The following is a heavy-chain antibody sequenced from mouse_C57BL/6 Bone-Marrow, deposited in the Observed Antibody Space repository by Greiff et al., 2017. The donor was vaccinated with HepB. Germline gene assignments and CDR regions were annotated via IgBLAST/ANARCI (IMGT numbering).Heavy chain of an antibody. V-gene: IGHV5-6*02. CDR2: ISSGGSYT. CDR1: GFTFSSYG. Sequence: EVMLVESGGDLVKPGGSLKLSCAASGFTFSSYGMSWVRQTPDKRLEWVATISSGGSYTYYPDSVKGRFTISRDNAKNTLYLQMSRLKSEDTAMYYSARRGFAYWGQGTLVTVSA. J-gene: IGHJ3*01. CDR3: ARRGFAY.